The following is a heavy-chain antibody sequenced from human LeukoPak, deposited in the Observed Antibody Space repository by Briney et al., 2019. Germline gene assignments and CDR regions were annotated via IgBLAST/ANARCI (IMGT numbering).Heavy chain of an antibody. V-gene: IGHV4-4*02. CDR2: IYHSGST. J-gene: IGHJ3*02. CDR3: ARTPDILTGYGAFDI. Sequence: SETLSLTCAVSGGSISSSNWWSWVRQPPGQGLEWIGEIYHSGSTNYNPSLKSRVTISVDKSKNQFSLKLSSVTAADTAVYYCARTPDILTGYGAFDIWGQGTMVTVSS. CDR1: GGSISSSNW. D-gene: IGHD3-9*01.